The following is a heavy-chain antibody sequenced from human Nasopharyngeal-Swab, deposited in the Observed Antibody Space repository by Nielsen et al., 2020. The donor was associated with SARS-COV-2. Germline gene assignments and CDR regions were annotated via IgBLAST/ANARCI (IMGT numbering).Heavy chain of an antibody. CDR2: IDAGGGNT. V-gene: IGHV3-23*01. Sequence: LTCAASGFTFSTYAMTWVRQAPGKGLEWVSTIDAGGGNTWYADSVKGRFTISRDNAKNSLYLQMNSLRAEDTAVYYCARDHLMTVTIPYYYYGMDVWGQGTTVTVSS. D-gene: IGHD4-11*01. J-gene: IGHJ6*02. CDR1: GFTFSTYA. CDR3: ARDHLMTVTIPYYYYGMDV.